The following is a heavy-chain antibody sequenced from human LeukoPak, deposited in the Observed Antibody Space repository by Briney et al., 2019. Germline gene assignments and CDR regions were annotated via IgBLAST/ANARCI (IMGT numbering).Heavy chain of an antibody. CDR2: ISAYNGNT. V-gene: IGHV1-18*01. D-gene: IGHD3-22*01. Sequence: GASVKVSCKASGYTFTSYGISWVRQAPGQGLEGMGWISAYNGNTNYAQKLQGRVTMTTDTSTSTAYMELRSLRSDDTAVYYCARDTYYYDSSGYYPDYWGQGTLVTVSS. J-gene: IGHJ4*02. CDR3: ARDTYYYDSSGYYPDY. CDR1: GYTFTSYG.